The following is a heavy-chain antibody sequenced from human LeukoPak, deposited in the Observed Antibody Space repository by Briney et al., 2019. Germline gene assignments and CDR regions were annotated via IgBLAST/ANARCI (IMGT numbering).Heavy chain of an antibody. D-gene: IGHD3-10*01. J-gene: IGHJ4*02. CDR2: INSDGSST. CDR3: ATYYGSGSYSNNLIDY. Sequence: GGSLRLSCAASGFTFSSYWMHWVRQAPGKGLVWVSRINSDGSSTSYADSVKGRFTISRDNAKNSLYLQMNSLRAEDTAVYYCATYYGSGSYSNNLIDYWGQGTLVTVSS. V-gene: IGHV3-74*01. CDR1: GFTFSSYW.